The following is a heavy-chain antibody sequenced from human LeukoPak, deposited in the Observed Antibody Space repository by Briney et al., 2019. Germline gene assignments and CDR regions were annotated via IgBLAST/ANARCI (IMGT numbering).Heavy chain of an antibody. CDR1: GGSVSSQY. J-gene: IGHJ4*02. CDR3: VGQPISGWDFDC. D-gene: IGHD6-19*01. V-gene: IGHV4-59*08. Sequence: PSETLSLTCTVSGGSVSSQYWSWIRLPPGKGLEWIGYISHSGNTRYSPSLESRVTISLDTSKNQFSLTVNSVTAADTAVYYCVGQPISGWDFDCWGQGTLVTVSP. CDR2: ISHSGNT.